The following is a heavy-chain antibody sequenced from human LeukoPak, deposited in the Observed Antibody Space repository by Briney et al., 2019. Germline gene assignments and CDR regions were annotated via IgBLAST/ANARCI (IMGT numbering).Heavy chain of an antibody. V-gene: IGHV1-3*01. CDR3: ARGPPAWGATLN. D-gene: IGHD1-26*01. J-gene: IGHJ4*02. Sequence: GASVTVSCTASGYTFTSYAMHWVRQAPGQRLEWMGWINAGNGNTKYSQKFQGRVTITRDTSASTAYMELSSLRSEDTAVYYCARGPPAWGATLNWGQGTLVTVSS. CDR2: INAGNGNT. CDR1: GYTFTSYA.